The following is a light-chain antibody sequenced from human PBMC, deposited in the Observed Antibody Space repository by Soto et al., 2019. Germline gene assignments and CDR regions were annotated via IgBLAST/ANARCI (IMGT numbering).Light chain of an antibody. CDR2: DAA. Sequence: EIVMTQSPATLSVSPGERVALSCSASENVRGSKVAWYQQKPGEAPRLLIFDAAIRATGIAPRFSGSRSGAEFTLTINSLQSEDFAVYYCQPYNNWPLTFGGGTKVDI. CDR3: QPYNNWPLT. V-gene: IGKV3-15*01. CDR1: ENVRGSK. J-gene: IGKJ4*01.